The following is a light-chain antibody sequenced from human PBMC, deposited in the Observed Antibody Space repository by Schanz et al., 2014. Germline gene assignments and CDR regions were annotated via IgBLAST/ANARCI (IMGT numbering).Light chain of an antibody. J-gene: IGKJ2*01. Sequence: DIVMTQSPATLSVSPGEGATLSCRASQSVSSNLAWHQQKPGQAPRLLIYEASNRATGIPDRFSGSGSGTDFTLTISRLEPEDFALYYCQQYAGSPYTFGQGTKLEIK. CDR1: QSVSSN. CDR2: EAS. V-gene: IGKV3-20*01. CDR3: QQYAGSPYT.